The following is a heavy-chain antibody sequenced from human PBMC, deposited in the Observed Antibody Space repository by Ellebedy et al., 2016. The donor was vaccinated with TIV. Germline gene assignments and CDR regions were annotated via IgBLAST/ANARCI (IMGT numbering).Heavy chain of an antibody. V-gene: IGHV3-33*08. Sequence: GESLKISCAASGFTFSSYWMHWVRQAPGKGLEWVAVIWYDGSNKYYADSVKGRFTLSRDNSKNTLYLQMNSLRAEDTAVYYCARVYKRGYSYGSPDYWGQGTLVTVSS. CDR1: GFTFSSYW. D-gene: IGHD5-18*01. J-gene: IGHJ4*02. CDR3: ARVYKRGYSYGSPDY. CDR2: IWYDGSNK.